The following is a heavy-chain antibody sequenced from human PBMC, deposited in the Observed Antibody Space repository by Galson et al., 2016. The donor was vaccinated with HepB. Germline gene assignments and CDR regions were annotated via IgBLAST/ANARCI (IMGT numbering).Heavy chain of an antibody. CDR3: AKDRWELVRGFDY. CDR2: ISAGVGST. Sequence: SLRLSCAASDFTFSSYALSWVRQAPGKGLEWVSGISAGVGSTYYADSVKGRFTISRENSKNTLYLQMNSLSAEDTAVYYCAKDRWELVRGFDYWGQGTLVTVSS. V-gene: IGHV3-23*01. CDR1: DFTFSSYA. J-gene: IGHJ4*02. D-gene: IGHD1-26*01.